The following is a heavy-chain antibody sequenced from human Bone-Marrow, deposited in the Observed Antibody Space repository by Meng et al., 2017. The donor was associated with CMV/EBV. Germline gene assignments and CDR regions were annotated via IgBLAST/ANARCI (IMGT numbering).Heavy chain of an antibody. D-gene: IGHD2-8*01. Sequence: GSLRLSCAVYGGSFSGYYWSWIRQHPGKGLEWIGEINHSGSTNYNPSLKSRVTISVDTSKNQFSLKLSSVTAADTAVYYCARGIPPHIVLMVYAKGRNWFDPWGQGTLVTVSS. CDR3: ARGIPPHIVLMVYAKGRNWFDP. CDR1: GGSFSGYY. CDR2: INHSGST. V-gene: IGHV4-34*01. J-gene: IGHJ5*02.